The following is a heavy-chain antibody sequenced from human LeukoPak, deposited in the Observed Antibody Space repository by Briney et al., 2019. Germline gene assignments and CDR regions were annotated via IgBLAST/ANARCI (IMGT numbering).Heavy chain of an antibody. D-gene: IGHD4-17*01. Sequence: PSETLSLTCSVSGDSISRHYWSCLRQPPGKGLEWIGYISYSGSTRYNPSFQSRVTISMEMSKTHFSLKLTSVTAADTAVYYCTRLLNNDNAGDPDTFDIWGPGTMVTVSS. V-gene: IGHV4-59*08. CDR1: GDSISRHY. J-gene: IGHJ3*02. CDR2: ISYSGST. CDR3: TRLLNNDNAGDPDTFDI.